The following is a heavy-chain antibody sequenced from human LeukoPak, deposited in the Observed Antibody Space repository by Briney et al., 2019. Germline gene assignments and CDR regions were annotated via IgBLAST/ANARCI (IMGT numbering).Heavy chain of an antibody. CDR1: GFTFSSYA. CDR2: IYSGERT. J-gene: IGHJ4*02. D-gene: IGHD3-16*01. CDR3: AKNWGDD. V-gene: IGHV3-23*03. Sequence: GGSLRLSCAASGFTFSSYAMSWVRQAPGKGLEWVSVIYSGERTYYADSVKGRFTVSRDNSKNTLYLQMNSLRAEDTAIYYCAKNWGDDWGQGNLATVSS.